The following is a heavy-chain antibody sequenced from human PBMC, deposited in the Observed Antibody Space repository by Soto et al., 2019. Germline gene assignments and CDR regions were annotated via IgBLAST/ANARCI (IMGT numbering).Heavy chain of an antibody. CDR2: ILNDGSDR. CDR1: GFTFSRYG. Sequence: QVRLVESGGGVVQPGTSLRLSCAASGFTFSRYGMHWVRQAPGEGLEWMAVILNDGSDRDHADSVKDRFTISRDNSKNMLYLQMHSLGVEDTAMYYCARDDDFGANGLDYWGQGPPVTVSS. V-gene: IGHV3-33*01. D-gene: IGHD3-10*01. CDR3: ARDDDFGANGLDY. J-gene: IGHJ4*02.